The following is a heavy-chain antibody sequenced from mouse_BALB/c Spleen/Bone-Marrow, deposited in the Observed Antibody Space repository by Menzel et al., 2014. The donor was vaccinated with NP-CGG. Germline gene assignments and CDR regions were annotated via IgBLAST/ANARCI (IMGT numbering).Heavy chain of an antibody. CDR1: GYTFTDYE. D-gene: IGHD2-3*01. J-gene: IGHJ4*01. Sequence: VQLQQSGAGLVRPGASVKLSCKALGYTFTDYEIHWVKQTPVHGLEWIGAIHPRSGGTAYNQKFKGKATLTADKSSSIAYMELSSLTSEDSAVYYWTRDGDGYYPYTLDNWGQGTSVTVSS. CDR2: IHPRSGGT. CDR3: TRDGDGYYPYTLDN. V-gene: IGHV1-15*01.